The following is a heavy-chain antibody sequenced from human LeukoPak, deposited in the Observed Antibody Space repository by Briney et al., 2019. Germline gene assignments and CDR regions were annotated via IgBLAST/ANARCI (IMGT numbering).Heavy chain of an antibody. J-gene: IGHJ4*02. CDR1: GGSFSGYY. D-gene: IGHD2/OR15-2a*01. CDR3: ARDSSAEYYFDY. V-gene: IGHV4-34*01. CDR2: INHSGST. Sequence: PSETLSLTCAVYGGSFSGYYWSWIRQPPGKGLEWIGEINHSGSTNYNPSLKSRVTISVDKSKNQFSLKLTSVTAADTAVYYCARDSSAEYYFDYWGQGTLVTVSS.